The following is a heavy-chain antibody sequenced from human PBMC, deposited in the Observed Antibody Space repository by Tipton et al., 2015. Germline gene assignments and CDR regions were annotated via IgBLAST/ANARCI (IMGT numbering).Heavy chain of an antibody. CDR1: GYSISSGYY. CDR3: ARLVGVGSYYFDY. CDR2: IYSGGST. D-gene: IGHD2-15*01. J-gene: IGHJ4*02. Sequence: LSLTCDVSGYSISSGYYWGWIRQPPGKGLEWVSVIYSGGSTYYADSVKGRFTISRDNSKNTLYLQMNSLRAEDTAVYYCARLVGVGSYYFDYWGQGTLVTVSS. V-gene: IGHV3-53*01.